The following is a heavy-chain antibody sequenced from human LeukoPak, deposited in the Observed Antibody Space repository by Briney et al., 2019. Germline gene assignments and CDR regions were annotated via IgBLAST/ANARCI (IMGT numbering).Heavy chain of an antibody. V-gene: IGHV1-2*02. CDR3: ARKYDSLTGYDNWFDP. J-gene: IGHJ5*02. D-gene: IGHD3-9*01. CDR1: GSTFTGYY. CDR2: INPNTSAT. Sequence: ASVKVSCKASGSTFTGYYMHWVRQAPGPGLEWMGGINPNTSATKYAEKFQGRVTMTGDTSISTGYMELSSLRSDDTAVYFCARKYDSLTGYDNWFDPWGQGTLVTVSS.